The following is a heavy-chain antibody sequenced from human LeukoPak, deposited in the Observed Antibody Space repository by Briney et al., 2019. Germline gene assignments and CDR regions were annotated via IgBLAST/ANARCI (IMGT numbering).Heavy chain of an antibody. CDR2: ISWNSGSI. Sequence: GRSLRLSCAASGFTFDDYAMHWVRQAPGKGLEWVSGISWNSGSIGYADSVKGRFTISRDNAKNSLYLQMNSLRAEDTALYYCAKDMSYGSGSYYRGGFDYWGQGTLVTVSS. CDR1: GFTFDDYA. D-gene: IGHD3-10*01. V-gene: IGHV3-9*01. CDR3: AKDMSYGSGSYYRGGFDY. J-gene: IGHJ4*02.